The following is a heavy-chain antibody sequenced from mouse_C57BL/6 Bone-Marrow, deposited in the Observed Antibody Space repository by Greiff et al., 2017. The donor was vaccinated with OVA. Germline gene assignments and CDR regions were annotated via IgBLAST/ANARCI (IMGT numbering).Heavy chain of an antibody. V-gene: IGHV1-26*01. CDR1: GYTFTDYY. CDR2: INPNNGGT. J-gene: IGHJ3*01. D-gene: IGHD2-3*01. Sequence: VQLQQSGPELVKPGASVKISCKASGYTFTDYYMNWVKQSHGKSLEWIGDINPNNGGTSYNQKFKGKATLTVDKSSSTAYMELRSLTSEDSAVYYCARGRLLRWFAYWGQGTLVTVSA. CDR3: ARGRLLRWFAY.